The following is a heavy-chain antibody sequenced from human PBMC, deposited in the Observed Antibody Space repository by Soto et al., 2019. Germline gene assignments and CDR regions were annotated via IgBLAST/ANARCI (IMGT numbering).Heavy chain of an antibody. CDR1: GFRFTNYW. D-gene: IGHD5-12*01. CDR3: ATSPPRDGYNPGGFDE. V-gene: IGHV5-51*01. CDR2: IYPGDSDT. J-gene: IGHJ4*02. Sequence: PGESLKISCKASGFRFTNYWIAWVRQMPGKGLECVGIIYPGDSDTRYSPPFQGQVTVSADKSITTAYLQWSSLKASDTAMYYCATSPPRDGYNPGGFDEWGQGTLVTVSS.